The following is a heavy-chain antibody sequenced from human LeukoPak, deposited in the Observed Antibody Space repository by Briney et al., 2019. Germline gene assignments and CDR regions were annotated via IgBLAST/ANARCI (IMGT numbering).Heavy chain of an antibody. Sequence: GGSLRLSCAASGFTFSSYEMNWGRQAPGKGLEWVSYISSSGSTIYYADSVKGRFTISRDNAKNSLYLQMNSLRDEDTAVYYCARDYGHHGEYFDYWGQGTLVTVSS. D-gene: IGHD3-10*01. CDR3: ARDYGHHGEYFDY. CDR1: GFTFSSYE. J-gene: IGHJ4*02. CDR2: ISSSGSTI. V-gene: IGHV3-48*03.